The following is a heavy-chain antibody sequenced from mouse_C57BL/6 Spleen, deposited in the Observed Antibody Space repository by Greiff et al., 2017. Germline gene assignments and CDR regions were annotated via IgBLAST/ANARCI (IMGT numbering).Heavy chain of an antibody. CDR1: GYAFSSSW. Sequence: VQLQQSGPELVKPGASVKISCKASGYAFSSSWMNWVKQRPGKGLEWIGRIYPGDGVTNYNGKFKGKATLTADKSSSTAYMQLSSLTSEDSAVYFCARALYDGYHWYFDVWGTGTTVTVSS. V-gene: IGHV1-82*01. D-gene: IGHD2-3*01. J-gene: IGHJ1*03. CDR3: ARALYDGYHWYFDV. CDR2: IYPGDGVT.